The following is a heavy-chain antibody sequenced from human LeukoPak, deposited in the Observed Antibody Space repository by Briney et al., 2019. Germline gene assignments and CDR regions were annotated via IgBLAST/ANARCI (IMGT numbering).Heavy chain of an antibody. V-gene: IGHV1-18*01. D-gene: IGHD3-9*01. CDR2: ISAYNGNT. J-gene: IGHJ3*02. CDR1: GYTFTSYG. CDR3: ARDDFEWLPPRAGDAFDI. Sequence: GASVKVSYKASGYTFTSYGISWVRQAPGQGLEWMGWISAYNGNTNYAQKLQGRVTMTTDTSTSTAYMELRSLRSDDTAVYYCARDDFEWLPPRAGDAFDIWGQGTMVTVSS.